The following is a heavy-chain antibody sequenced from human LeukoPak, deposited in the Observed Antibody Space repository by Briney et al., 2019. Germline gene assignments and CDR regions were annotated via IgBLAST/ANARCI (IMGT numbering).Heavy chain of an antibody. V-gene: IGHV4-34*01. J-gene: IGHJ5*02. CDR3: ASPEDP. Sequence: PSETLSLTCAVYGGPFSTYYWSWIRQPPGKGLEWIGEITHSGRINYNPSLKSRVTISIDTSKNQFSLRLSSVTAADTAVYYCASPEDPWGQGTLVTVSS. CDR1: GGPFSTYY. CDR2: ITHSGRI.